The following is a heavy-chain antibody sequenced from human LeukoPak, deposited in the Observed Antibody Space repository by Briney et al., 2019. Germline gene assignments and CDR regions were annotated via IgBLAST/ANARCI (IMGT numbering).Heavy chain of an antibody. CDR1: GFTVSSNY. V-gene: IGHV3-53*01. D-gene: IGHD5-18*01. CDR3: ARTVGYSYGFFDY. J-gene: IGHJ4*02. CDR2: IYSGGST. Sequence: GRSLRLSCAASGFTVSSNYMSWVRQAPGKGLERVSVIYSGGSTYYADSVKGRFTISRDNSKNTLYLQMNSLRAEDTAVYYCARTVGYSYGFFDYWGQGTLVTVSS.